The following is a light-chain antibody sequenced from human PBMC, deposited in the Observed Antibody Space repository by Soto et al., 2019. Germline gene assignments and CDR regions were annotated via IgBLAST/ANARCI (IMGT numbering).Light chain of an antibody. CDR2: GAS. CDR3: QQYGSSPLT. V-gene: IGKV3-20*01. CDR1: QSVYRSY. Sequence: EIGLTQSPGTLSLSPGDRVTLSCRASQSVYRSYLAWYQQKPGQAPRLLIYGASSRATGIPDRFSGSGSGTDFTLTISRLEPEDFAVYYCQQYGSSPLTFGGGTKVEIK. J-gene: IGKJ4*01.